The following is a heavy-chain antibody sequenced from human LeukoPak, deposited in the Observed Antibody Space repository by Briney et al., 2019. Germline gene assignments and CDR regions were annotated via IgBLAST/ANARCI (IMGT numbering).Heavy chain of an antibody. CDR2: VSGSGGNT. CDR1: AFTFSSHA. CDR3: AKGRSGDGDAALNY. J-gene: IGHJ4*02. V-gene: IGHV3-23*01. D-gene: IGHD4-17*01. Sequence: GGSLRLSCAASAFTFSSHAMSWVRHAPGEGLEAVSSVSGSGGNTFYADSVKGRFTISRDNSKNTLYLQMNSLRAEDTAAYHCAKGRSGDGDAALNYWGQGTLGSVAS.